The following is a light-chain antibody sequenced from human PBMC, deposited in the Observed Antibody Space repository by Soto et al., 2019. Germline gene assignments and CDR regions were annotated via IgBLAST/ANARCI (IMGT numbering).Light chain of an antibody. Sequence: DLPMTQSPSTLSGSVGELVTITYRASQTISSWLAWYQQKPGKAPKILIYKASTLKSGVPSRFSGSGSGTEFTLTISSLQPDDFATYYCQHYNSYSEAFGQGTKVDIK. CDR2: KAS. V-gene: IGKV1-5*03. J-gene: IGKJ1*01. CDR1: QTISSW. CDR3: QHYNSYSEA.